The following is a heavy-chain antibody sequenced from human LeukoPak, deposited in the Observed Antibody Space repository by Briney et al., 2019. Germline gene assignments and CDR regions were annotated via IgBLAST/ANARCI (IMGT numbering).Heavy chain of an antibody. CDR3: VSSSGGWTLGY. V-gene: IGHV4-4*02. D-gene: IGHD6-19*01. CDR1: AGSISCCSL. J-gene: IGHJ4*02. CDR2: IYHSGST. Sequence: SETLSLTGAAAAGSISCCSLWSWVRQPPGKGLEWIGEIYHSGSTNYNPSLKSRVTISVDTSENQFSLKLTSVTAADTAVYYCVSSSGGWTLGYWGQGTLVTVSS.